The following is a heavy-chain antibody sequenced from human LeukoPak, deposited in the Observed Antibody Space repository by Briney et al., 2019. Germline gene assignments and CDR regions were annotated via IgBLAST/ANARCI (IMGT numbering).Heavy chain of an antibody. CDR2: IYYSGST. V-gene: IGHV4-39*01. CDR1: GGSISSSSYY. CDR3: ARSRWSSSSHYMDV. D-gene: IGHD6-6*01. J-gene: IGHJ6*03. Sequence: SETLSLTCTVSGGSISSSSYYWGWIRQPPGKGLEWIGSIYYSGSTYYNPSLKSRVTISVDTSKNQFSLKLSSVTAADTAVYYCARSRWSSSSHYMDVWGKGTTVTVSS.